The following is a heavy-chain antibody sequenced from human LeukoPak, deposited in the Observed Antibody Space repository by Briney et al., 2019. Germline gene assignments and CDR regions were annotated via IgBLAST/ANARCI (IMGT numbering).Heavy chain of an antibody. CDR3: ATLSHDVFSGHSPFDR. CDR1: GFTFSSYA. D-gene: IGHD3-3*01. CDR2: ISGSGGST. J-gene: IGHJ4*02. Sequence: QPGGSLRLSCAASGFTFSSYAMSWVRQAPGKGLEWVSAISGSGGSTYYADSVKGRFTISRDNSKNTLYLQMNSLRGDDTAVYYCATLSHDVFSGHSPFDRWGQGTLVTVSS. V-gene: IGHV3-23*01.